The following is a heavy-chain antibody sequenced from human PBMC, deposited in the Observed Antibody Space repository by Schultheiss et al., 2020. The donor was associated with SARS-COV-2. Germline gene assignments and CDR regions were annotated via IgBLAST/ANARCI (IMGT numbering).Heavy chain of an antibody. CDR3: TTVGARSQYYFDY. Sequence: GESLKISCAASGFTFSSYAMSWVRQAPGKGLEWVGHIKSKSDGGTTDYAAPVKGRFTISREDSKNTLYLQMNSLKTEDTAVYYCTTVGARSQYYFDYWGQGTLVTVSS. V-gene: IGHV3-15*01. D-gene: IGHD3-10*01. J-gene: IGHJ4*02. CDR1: GFTFSSYA. CDR2: IKSKSDGGTT.